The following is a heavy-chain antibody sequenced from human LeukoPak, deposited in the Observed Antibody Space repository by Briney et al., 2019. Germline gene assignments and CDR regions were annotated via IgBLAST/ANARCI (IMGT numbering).Heavy chain of an antibody. J-gene: IGHJ4*02. CDR1: GFTFSGSA. Sequence: PGGSLRLSCAASGFTFSGSAMHWVRQASGRGLEWVGRIRSKANIYATAYAASMKGRFTISRDDSENTAYLQMNSLKTEDTAVYYCTTSGSHYVMQSELSHYWGQGTLVTVSS. D-gene: IGHD1-26*01. CDR3: TTSGSHYVMQSELSHY. CDR2: IRSKANIYAT. V-gene: IGHV3-73*01.